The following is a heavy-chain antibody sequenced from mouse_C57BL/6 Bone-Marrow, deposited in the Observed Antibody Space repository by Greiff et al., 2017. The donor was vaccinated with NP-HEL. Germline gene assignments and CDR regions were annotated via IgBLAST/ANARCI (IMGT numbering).Heavy chain of an antibody. CDR2: IDPSDSET. CDR1: GYTFTSYW. D-gene: IGHD1-2*01. V-gene: IGHV1-52*01. J-gene: IGHJ3*01. CDR3: AITTLAEDFGFAY. Sequence: QVQLQQPGAELVRPGSSVKLSCKASGYTFTSYWMHWVKQRPIQGLEWIGNIDPSDSETHYNQKFKDKATLTVDKSSSTAYMQLSSLPSEDSAVYYCAITTLAEDFGFAYWGQGTLVTVSA.